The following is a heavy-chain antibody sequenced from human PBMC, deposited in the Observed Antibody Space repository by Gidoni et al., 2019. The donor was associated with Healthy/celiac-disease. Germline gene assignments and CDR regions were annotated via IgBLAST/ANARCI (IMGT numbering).Heavy chain of an antibody. D-gene: IGHD3-22*01. CDR1: GFTFTSYA. Sequence: EVQLLESGGGLLQPGGSLRLSCAASGFTFTSYAMSWVRQAPGKGLEWVSAISGSGGSTYYADSVKGRFTISRDNSKNTLYLQMNSLRAEDTAVYYCAKPLYYYDSSGYYGGYFDYWGQGTLVTVSS. CDR2: ISGSGGST. CDR3: AKPLYYYDSSGYYGGYFDY. V-gene: IGHV3-23*01. J-gene: IGHJ4*02.